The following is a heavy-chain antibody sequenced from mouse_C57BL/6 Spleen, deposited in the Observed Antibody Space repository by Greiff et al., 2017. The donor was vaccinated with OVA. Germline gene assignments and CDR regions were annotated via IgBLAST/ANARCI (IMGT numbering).Heavy chain of an antibody. CDR2: INPYNGGT. D-gene: IGHD2-3*01. V-gene: IGHV1-19*01. J-gene: IGHJ2*01. CDR3: ARRGTWLLQDY. Sequence: VQLQQSGPVLVKPGASVKMSCKASGYTFTDYYMNWVKQSHGKSLEWIGVINPYNGGTSYNQKFKGKATLTVDKSSSTAYMELNSLTSEDSAVYYCARRGTWLLQDYWGQGTTLTVSS. CDR1: GYTFTDYY.